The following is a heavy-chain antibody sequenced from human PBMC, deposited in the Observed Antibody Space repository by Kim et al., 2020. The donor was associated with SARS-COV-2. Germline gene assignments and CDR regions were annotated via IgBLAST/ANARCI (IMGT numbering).Heavy chain of an antibody. CDR3: ARSFGTAIVYYYYGMDV. V-gene: IGHV3-30-3*01. CDR2: ISYDGSNK. Sequence: GGSLRLSCAASGFTFSSYAMHWVRQAPGKGLEWVAVISYDGSNKYYADSVKGRFTISRDNSKNTLYLQMNSLRTEDTAVYYCARSFGTAIVYYYYGMDVWGQGTTVTVSS. D-gene: IGHD2-21*02. J-gene: IGHJ6*02. CDR1: GFTFSSYA.